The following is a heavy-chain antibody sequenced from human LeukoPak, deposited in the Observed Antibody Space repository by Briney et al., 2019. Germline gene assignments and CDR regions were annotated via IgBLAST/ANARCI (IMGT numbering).Heavy chain of an antibody. J-gene: IGHJ5*02. CDR2: FDPEYGGT. D-gene: IGHD3-3*01. CDR3: ATLFYDNSSDYYDNLFDP. Sequence: ASVKVSCKVSGYTFTELSIHWVRQAPGKGLEWMGGFDPEYGGTIYAQKFQGRVSMTADTSTDTAYMELSSLRSEDTAVYFCATLFYDNSSDYYDNLFDPWGQGTLVTVSS. CDR1: GYTFTELS. V-gene: IGHV1-24*01.